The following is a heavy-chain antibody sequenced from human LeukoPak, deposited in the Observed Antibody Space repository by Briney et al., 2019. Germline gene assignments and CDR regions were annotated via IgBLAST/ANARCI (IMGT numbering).Heavy chain of an antibody. CDR1: GGTFSSYA. CDR2: IIPIFGTA. Sequence: GASVKVSCKASGGTFSSYAISWVRQAPGQGLEWMGGIIPIFGTANYAQKFQGRVTITADESTSTAYMELSSLRSEDTAAYYCARGRYDFWSGYYDYWGQGTLVTVSS. V-gene: IGHV1-69*13. CDR3: ARGRYDFWSGYYDY. J-gene: IGHJ4*02. D-gene: IGHD3-3*01.